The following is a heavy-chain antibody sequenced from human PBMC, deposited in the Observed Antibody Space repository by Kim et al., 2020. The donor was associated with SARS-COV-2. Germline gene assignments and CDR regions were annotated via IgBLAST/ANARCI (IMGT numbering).Heavy chain of an antibody. V-gene: IGHV4-59*01. J-gene: IGHJ4*02. CDR3: ARVTSIAAAYPLFDY. Sequence: PTLKGRVTISVDTSKNQFSLKLSSVTAADTAVYYCARVTSIAAAYPLFDYWGQGTLVTVSS. D-gene: IGHD6-13*01.